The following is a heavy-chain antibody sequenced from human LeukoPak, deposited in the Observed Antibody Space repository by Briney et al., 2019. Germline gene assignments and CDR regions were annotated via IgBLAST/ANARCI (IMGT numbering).Heavy chain of an antibody. CDR2: IYTSGNT. V-gene: IGHV4-4*07. CDR3: ARVSVGANYYYYYMDV. J-gene: IGHJ6*03. D-gene: IGHD1-26*01. CDR1: GGSISSYY. Sequence: SETLSLTCTVSGGSISSYYWSWIRQPAGKGLEWIGRIYTSGNTNYNPSLKSRVTISVDKSKNQFSLKLSSVTAADTAVYYCARVSVGANYYYYYMDVWGKGTTVTVSS.